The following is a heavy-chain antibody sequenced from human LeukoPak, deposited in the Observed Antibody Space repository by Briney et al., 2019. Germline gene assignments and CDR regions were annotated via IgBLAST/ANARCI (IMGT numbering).Heavy chain of an antibody. CDR2: IYYSGST. J-gene: IGHJ6*04. Sequence: PSQTLSLTCTVSGGSISSGDYYWSWIRQPPGKGLEWIGYIYYSGSTYYNPSLKSRVTISVDTSKNQFSLKVSSVTAADRAVYYCARQDCSGGSCLYGMDVWGEGTTVTVSS. D-gene: IGHD2-15*01. V-gene: IGHV4-30-4*01. CDR3: ARQDCSGGSCLYGMDV. CDR1: GGSISSGDYY.